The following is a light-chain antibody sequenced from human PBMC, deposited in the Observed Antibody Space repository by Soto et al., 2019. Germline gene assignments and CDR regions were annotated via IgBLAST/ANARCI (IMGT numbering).Light chain of an antibody. CDR1: QSISDR. Sequence: DIRLTQSPSTLSASVGDRVTITCRASQSISDRLAWYQQKSGKAPRLLIYRASSLENEVPSRLSGSGSGTEFTLTIISLQPDDFASYYCQQYKLYSAITFGQGTKLEI. CDR2: RAS. J-gene: IGKJ2*01. V-gene: IGKV1-5*03. CDR3: QQYKLYSAIT.